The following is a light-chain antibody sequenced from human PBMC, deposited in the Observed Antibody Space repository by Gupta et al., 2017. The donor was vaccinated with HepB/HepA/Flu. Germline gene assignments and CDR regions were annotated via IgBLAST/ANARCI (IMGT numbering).Light chain of an antibody. V-gene: IGLV7-43*01. Sequence: QTVVTLEPSLTVSPGGTVTLTCASTTGAVTSASYPNWIQQKPGQAPRALIYNTNGKHSWTPARFSGSILGGKAAMTLSGVQPEDEAKYYCLRYYGDIQVFGGGTKLTVL. CDR3: LRYYGDIQV. CDR2: NTN. J-gene: IGLJ2*01. CDR1: TGAVTSASY.